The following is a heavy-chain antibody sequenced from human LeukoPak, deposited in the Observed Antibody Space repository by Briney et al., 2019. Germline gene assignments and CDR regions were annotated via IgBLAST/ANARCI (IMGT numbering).Heavy chain of an antibody. J-gene: IGHJ4*02. CDR1: GYTLTELS. V-gene: IGHV1-24*01. CDR2: FDPEDGET. D-gene: IGHD5-24*01. Sequence: ASVKVSCKVSGYTLTELSMHWVRQAPGKGLEWMGGFDPEDGETIYAQKFQGRVTMTEDTSTDTAYMELSSLRSEDTAVYYCARDPVEMATNWGDSYFDYWGQGTLVTVSS. CDR3: ARDPVEMATNWGDSYFDY.